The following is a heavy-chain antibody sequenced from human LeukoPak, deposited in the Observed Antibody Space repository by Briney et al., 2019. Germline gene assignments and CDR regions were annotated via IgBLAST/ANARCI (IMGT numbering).Heavy chain of an antibody. V-gene: IGHV3-33*01. CDR2: IWYDGSNK. CDR3: ARSPSNDY. J-gene: IGHJ4*02. Sequence: PGASLRLSCAASGYTFSNYGMHWVRQAPGKGLEWLAVIWYDGSNKYYADSVKGRFTISRDNSKNTVYLQMNSLRAEDTAMYYCARSPSNDYWGQGTLVTVSS. CDR1: GYTFSNYG.